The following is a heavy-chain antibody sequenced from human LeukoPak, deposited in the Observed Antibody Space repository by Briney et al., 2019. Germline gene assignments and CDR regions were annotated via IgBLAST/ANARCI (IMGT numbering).Heavy chain of an antibody. J-gene: IGHJ5*02. CDR1: GYTLIDYY. Sequence: GASVKVSCKASGYTLIDYYIHWVRQAPGQGLEWMGRINPNSGDTHYAQKFQGRVTMTRDTSISTAYMELSRLRSDDTAVYYCARVPAAANWFDPWGQGTLVTVSS. D-gene: IGHD2-2*01. CDR3: ARVPAAANWFDP. CDR2: INPNSGDT. V-gene: IGHV1-2*06.